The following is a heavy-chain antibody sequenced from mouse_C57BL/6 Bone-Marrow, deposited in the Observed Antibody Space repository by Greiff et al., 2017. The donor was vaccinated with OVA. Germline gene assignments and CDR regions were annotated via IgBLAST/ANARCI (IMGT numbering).Heavy chain of an antibody. V-gene: IGHV1-80*01. Sequence: VQLQQSGAELVKPGASVKISCTASGYAFSSYWMNWVKQRPGKGLEWIGQIYPGDGDTNYNGKFKGKATLTADKSSSTAYMQLSSLTSENSAVYFCARRGADAMDYWGQGTSVTVSS. CDR3: ARRGADAMDY. CDR1: GYAFSSYW. CDR2: IYPGDGDT. J-gene: IGHJ4*01.